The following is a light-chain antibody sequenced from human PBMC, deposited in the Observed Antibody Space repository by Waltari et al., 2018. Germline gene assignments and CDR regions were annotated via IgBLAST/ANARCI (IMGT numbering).Light chain of an antibody. CDR2: DVS. Sequence: QSALTQPASLSGSPGQSITISCTGTSSDVGGYNYVSWYQQHPGKAPKLMIYDVSNRHSGVSNRFSGSKYGNTASLTISGLQAEDEADYYCSSYTSSSTPLVFGTGTKVTVL. CDR1: SSDVGGYNY. J-gene: IGLJ1*01. V-gene: IGLV2-14*03. CDR3: SSYTSSSTPLV.